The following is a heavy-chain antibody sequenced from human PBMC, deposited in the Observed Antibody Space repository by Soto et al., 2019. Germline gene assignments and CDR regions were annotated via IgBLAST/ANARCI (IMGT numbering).Heavy chain of an antibody. Sequence: QVQLVQSGAEMKKPGSSVKVSCQSSGGTFNTYAMNWERQAPGQGPEWMGDISPMFGAANYAPKFQGRVTITADESTGTSYMQLSSLTSEDTALYFCAREVQVHTPAFVYWGREPWSPSLQ. CDR2: ISPMFGAA. D-gene: IGHD3-10*01. CDR3: AREVQVHTPAFVY. J-gene: IGHJ4*02. V-gene: IGHV1-69*19. CDR1: GGTFNTYA.